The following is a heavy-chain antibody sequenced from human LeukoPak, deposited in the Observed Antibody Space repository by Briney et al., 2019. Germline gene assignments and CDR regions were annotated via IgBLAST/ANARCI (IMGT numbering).Heavy chain of an antibody. CDR3: AKATTPVVVDNFFDY. Sequence: PGGSLRLSCAASGFTFSSFAMSWVRLGPGKGLEWVSGISGNGGGTYYANSVKGRFTISRDNSKNTLHLQMSSLRAEDTAVYYCAKATTPVVVDNFFDYWGQGTLVTVSS. CDR2: ISGNGGGT. V-gene: IGHV3-23*01. J-gene: IGHJ4*02. D-gene: IGHD2-15*01. CDR1: GFTFSSFA.